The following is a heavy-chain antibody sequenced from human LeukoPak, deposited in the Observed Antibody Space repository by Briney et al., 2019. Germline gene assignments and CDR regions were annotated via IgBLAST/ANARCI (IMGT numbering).Heavy chain of an antibody. J-gene: IGHJ4*02. Sequence: PGRSLRLSCAASGFTFSSYGMHWVRQAPGKGLEWVAVISYDGSNKYYADSVKGRFTISRDNSKNTLYLQMNSLRAEDTAVYYCAKDRYCRGGSCYSGTFGYWGQGTLVTVSS. D-gene: IGHD2-15*01. CDR1: GFTFSSYG. CDR2: ISYDGSNK. CDR3: AKDRYCRGGSCYSGTFGY. V-gene: IGHV3-30*18.